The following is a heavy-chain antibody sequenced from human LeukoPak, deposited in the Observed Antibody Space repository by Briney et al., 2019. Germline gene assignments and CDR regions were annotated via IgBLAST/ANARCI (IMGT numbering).Heavy chain of an antibody. CDR2: MSYDGSNK. D-gene: IGHD3-10*01. J-gene: IGHJ4*02. V-gene: IGHV3-30-3*01. Sequence: PGGSLRLSCAASGFTISSYAMHWVRQAAGKGLEWVAVMSYDGSNKYYADSVKGRFTISRDNSKNTLYLQMNSLRAEDTAVYYCAREFGYHFDYWGQGTLVTVSS. CDR1: GFTISSYA. CDR3: AREFGYHFDY.